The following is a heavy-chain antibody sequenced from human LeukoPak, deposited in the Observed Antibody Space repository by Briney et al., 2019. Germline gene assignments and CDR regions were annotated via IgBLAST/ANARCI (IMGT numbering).Heavy chain of an antibody. CDR2: IKENGSEK. V-gene: IGHV3-7*04. CDR3: ARGQLSYYYYYMDV. CDR1: GFTFNRYW. Sequence: GGSLRLSCAASGFTFNRYWINWVRQAPGKGLEWVANIKENGSEKFYVDSVKGRFTISRDNAKNSLYLQMNSLRAEDTAVYYCARGQLSYYYYYMDVWGKGTTVTVSS. J-gene: IGHJ6*03.